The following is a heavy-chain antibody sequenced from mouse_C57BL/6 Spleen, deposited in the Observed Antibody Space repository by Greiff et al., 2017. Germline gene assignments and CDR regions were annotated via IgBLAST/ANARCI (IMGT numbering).Heavy chain of an antibody. Sequence: QVQLKESGAELVRPGASVTLSCKASGYTFTDYEMHWVKQTPVPGLEWIGAIDPETGGTAYNQKFKGKAILTADKSSSTAYMELRSLTSEDSAVYYCTRTLWLRQGDFDYWGQGTTLTVSS. J-gene: IGHJ2*01. D-gene: IGHD2-2*01. V-gene: IGHV1-15*01. CDR1: GYTFTDYE. CDR2: IDPETGGT. CDR3: TRTLWLRQGDFDY.